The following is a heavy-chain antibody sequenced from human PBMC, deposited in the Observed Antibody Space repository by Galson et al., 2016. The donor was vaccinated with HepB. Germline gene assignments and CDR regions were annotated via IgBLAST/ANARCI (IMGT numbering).Heavy chain of an antibody. CDR2: ISWNSGII. D-gene: IGHD3-10*01. V-gene: IGHV3-9*02. CDR3: VKDNQVGWCGDEDGYFDL. J-gene: IGHJ2*01. CDR1: GFTSDGYA. Sequence: SLRLSCAASGFTSDGYALHWVRQAPGKGLEWVSGISWNSGIIRYADSVKGRFTISRDNAKNSLYLQMNSLRPEDTALYYCVKDNQVGWCGDEDGYFDLWGRGTLVTVSS.